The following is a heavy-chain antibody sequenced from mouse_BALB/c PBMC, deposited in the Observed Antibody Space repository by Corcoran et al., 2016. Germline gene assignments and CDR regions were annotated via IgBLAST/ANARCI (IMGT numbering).Heavy chain of an antibody. CDR2: INTYTGEP. V-gene: IGHV9-1*02. Sequence: QIQLVQSGPELKKPGETVKISCKASGYTFTNYGMNWVKQAPGKGLKWMGWINTYTGEPTYADDFKGRFAFSLETSASTDYLQINNLKNEDMATYFCAREKTSTADYFDYWGQGTTLTVSS. CDR3: AREKTSTADYFDY. D-gene: IGHD1-2*01. CDR1: GYTFTNYG. J-gene: IGHJ2*01.